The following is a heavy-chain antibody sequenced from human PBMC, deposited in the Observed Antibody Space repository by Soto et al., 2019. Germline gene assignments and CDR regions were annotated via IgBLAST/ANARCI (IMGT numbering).Heavy chain of an antibody. V-gene: IGHV1-18*01. CDR3: ARPLGGSGDFFFDP. CDR1: GYTFTNYP. D-gene: IGHD3-3*01. CDR2: ISNYNAVT. J-gene: IGHJ5*02. Sequence: QGQLVQSGTEVTKPGASVKVSCKASGYTFTNYPIGWVRQAPGQGLEWMGWISNYNAVTNYAQKFQGRVTMTTDTSTSTAYMELRSLRSDDTAIYYCARPLGGSGDFFFDPWGQGTLVTVSS.